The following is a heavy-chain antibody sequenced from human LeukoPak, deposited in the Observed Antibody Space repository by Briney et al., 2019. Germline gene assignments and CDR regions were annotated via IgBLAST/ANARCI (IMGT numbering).Heavy chain of an antibody. D-gene: IGHD6-19*01. CDR3: AKDQGAVAVCRYFDL. V-gene: IGHV3-30*18. CDR2: ISYDGSNK. J-gene: IGHJ2*01. Sequence: GGSLRLSCAASGFTFSSYGMHWVRQAPGKGLEWVAVISYDGSNKYYADSVKGRFTISRDNSKNTLYLQMNSLRAEDTAVYYCAKDQGAVAVCRYFDLWGRGTLVTVSS. CDR1: GFTFSSYG.